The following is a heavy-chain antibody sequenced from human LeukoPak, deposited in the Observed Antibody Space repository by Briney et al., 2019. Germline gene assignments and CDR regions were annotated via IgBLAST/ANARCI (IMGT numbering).Heavy chain of an antibody. D-gene: IGHD3-3*01. J-gene: IGHJ4*02. Sequence: PGGSLRLSCTASGFTFNDHGMHWVRQAPGKGPEWVAVISYDGSNKYYADSVKGRFTISRDNSKNTLYLQMNSLRAEDTAVYYCAMKDEMEWLSPPFDYWGQGTLVTVSS. CDR3: AMKDEMEWLSPPFDY. CDR1: GFTFNDHG. CDR2: ISYDGSNK. V-gene: IGHV3-30*19.